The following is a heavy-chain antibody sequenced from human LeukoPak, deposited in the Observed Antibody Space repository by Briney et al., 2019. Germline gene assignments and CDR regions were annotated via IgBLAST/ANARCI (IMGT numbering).Heavy chain of an antibody. J-gene: IGHJ6*03. CDR2: INHSGST. Sequence: SETLSLTCAVYGGSFSGYYWSWIRQPPGKGLEWIGEINHSGSTNYNPSLKSRVTISVDTSKNQFPLKLSSVTAADTAVYYCARGGTMVRGAIPLGYYMDVWGKGTTVTVSS. D-gene: IGHD3-10*01. V-gene: IGHV4-34*01. CDR3: ARGGTMVRGAIPLGYYMDV. CDR1: GGSFSGYY.